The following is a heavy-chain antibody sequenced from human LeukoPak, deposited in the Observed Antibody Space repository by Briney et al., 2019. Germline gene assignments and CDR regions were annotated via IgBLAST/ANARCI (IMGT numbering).Heavy chain of an antibody. CDR3: ARGPNVYGSRVTLEYFQH. CDR2: IYHSGTT. V-gene: IGHV4-38-2*02. J-gene: IGHJ1*01. Sequence: SETLSLTCTVSGYSINSDYYWGWIRQTPGKGLEWIGSIYHSGTTYYNPSLKSRVTISVDTSKNQFSLRLRSLTAADTAVYYCARGPNVYGSRVTLEYFQHWGQGTLVTVSS. CDR1: GYSINSDYY. D-gene: IGHD4-17*01.